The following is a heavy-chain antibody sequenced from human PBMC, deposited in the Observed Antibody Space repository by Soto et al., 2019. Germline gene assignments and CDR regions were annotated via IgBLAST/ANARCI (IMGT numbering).Heavy chain of an antibody. D-gene: IGHD3-22*01. V-gene: IGHV3-30-3*01. Sequence: QVQLVESGGGVVQPGRSLRLSCAASGFTFSSYAMHWVRQAPGKGLEWVAVISYDGSNKYYADSVKGRFTISRDNSKNTLYLQMISLRAEDTAVYYCARDPASSGYSGFDYWGQGTLVTVSS. CDR1: GFTFSSYA. J-gene: IGHJ4*02. CDR2: ISYDGSNK. CDR3: ARDPASSGYSGFDY.